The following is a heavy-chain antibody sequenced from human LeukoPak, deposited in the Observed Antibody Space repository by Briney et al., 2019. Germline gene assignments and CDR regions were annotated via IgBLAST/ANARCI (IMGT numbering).Heavy chain of an antibody. CDR2: ISSSSSTI. J-gene: IGHJ5*01. CDR3: ARVLGLKGFDS. Sequence: PGGSLRLSCAASGFTFSSYSMNWVRQAPGKGLEWVSYISSSSSTIYYADSVKGRFTISRDNAKNSVDLQMHSLRVEDTAVYYCARVLGLKGFDSWGQGTLVTVSS. V-gene: IGHV3-48*01. D-gene: IGHD7-27*01. CDR1: GFTFSSYS.